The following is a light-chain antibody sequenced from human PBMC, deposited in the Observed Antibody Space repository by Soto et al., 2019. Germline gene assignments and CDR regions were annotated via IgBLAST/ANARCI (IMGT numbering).Light chain of an antibody. Sequence: DIQMTQSASTLSASGGDTVTITCRASQIMSGWLAWHQQKPGKAPKLLVYDFSALNRGVPPRFSCSGSGTEFHLPISGLQNEAFATYYCQPYDSFSVTFGPGTKGDLK. V-gene: IGKV1-5*01. J-gene: IGKJ1*01. CDR2: DFS. CDR3: QPYDSFSVT. CDR1: QIMSGW.